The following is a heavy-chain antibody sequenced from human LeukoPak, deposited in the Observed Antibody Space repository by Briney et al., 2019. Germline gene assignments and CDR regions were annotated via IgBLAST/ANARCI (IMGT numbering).Heavy chain of an antibody. J-gene: IGHJ4*02. CDR1: GFTFSSYA. CDR2: ISGSGDNT. D-gene: IGHD6-6*01. Sequence: PGGSLRLSCAASGFTFSSYAMSWVRQAPGKGLEWVSVISGSGDNTYYADSVKGRFTVSRDISKNTLYLQMNSLRDEDTAIYYCANYRSSSSHYWGQGTLVTVSS. V-gene: IGHV3-23*01. CDR3: ANYRSSSSHY.